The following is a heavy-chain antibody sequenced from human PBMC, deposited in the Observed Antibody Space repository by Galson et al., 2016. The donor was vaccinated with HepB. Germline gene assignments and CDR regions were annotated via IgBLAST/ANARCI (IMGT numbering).Heavy chain of an antibody. CDR2: IYHAGTS. V-gene: IGHV4-4*02. CDR3: ARASIIPGARMIFDP. CDR1: GASISDSNW. D-gene: IGHD2-2*01. J-gene: IGHJ5*02. Sequence: ETLSLTCAVSGASISDSNWWTWVRQVPEKGLEWIGEIYHAGTSNNNPFLSSRFTLSVDKSRNEFSLNVTSVTAADTAVYYCARASIIPGARMIFDPWGQGTLVTVSS.